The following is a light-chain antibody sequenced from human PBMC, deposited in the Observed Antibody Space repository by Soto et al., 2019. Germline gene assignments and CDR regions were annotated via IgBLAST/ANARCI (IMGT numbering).Light chain of an antibody. CDR3: QQRYSTSWT. Sequence: DIQMTQSPSSLSASVGDRVTITGRASQSISSYLNWYQQKPGKAPKLLIYAASSLQSGVQTRFSGSGSGTDFTLTISSLQPEDFATYYCQQRYSTSWTVGRGTKVEI. J-gene: IGKJ1*01. CDR1: QSISSY. V-gene: IGKV1-39*01. CDR2: AAS.